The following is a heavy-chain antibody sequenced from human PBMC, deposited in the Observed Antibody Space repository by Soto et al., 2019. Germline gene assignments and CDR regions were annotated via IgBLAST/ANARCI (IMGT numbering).Heavy chain of an antibody. Sequence: SETLSLTCAVSGGSISSYYWSWIRQPPGKGLEWIGYIYYSGSTNYNPSLKSRVTISVDTSKNQVSLKLSSVTAADTAVYYCARHTKYYDYIWGSYRPSAFDYWGQGTLVTVSS. D-gene: IGHD3-16*02. CDR2: IYYSGST. CDR3: ARHTKYYDYIWGSYRPSAFDY. CDR1: GGSISSYY. J-gene: IGHJ4*02. V-gene: IGHV4-59*08.